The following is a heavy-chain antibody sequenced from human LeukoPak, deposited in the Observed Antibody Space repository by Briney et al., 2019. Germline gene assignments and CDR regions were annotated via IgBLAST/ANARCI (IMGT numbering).Heavy chain of an antibody. V-gene: IGHV1-2*02. J-gene: IGHJ4*02. CDR1: GYTFTSYA. Sequence: GASVKVSCKASGYTFTSYAMNWVRQAPGQGLEWMGWINPHSGGTNYAQKFQGRVTMTRDTSISTAYMELGRLRSDDTAVYYCARFDQVSETAGGYWGQGTLVTVSS. CDR3: ARFDQVSETAGGY. CDR2: INPHSGGT. D-gene: IGHD5/OR15-5a*01.